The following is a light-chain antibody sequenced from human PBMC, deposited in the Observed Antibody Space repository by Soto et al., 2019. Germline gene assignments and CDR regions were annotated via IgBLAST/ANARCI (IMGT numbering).Light chain of an antibody. CDR3: SSYTSSSTWV. CDR2: DVS. J-gene: IGLJ3*02. Sequence: QSALTQPASVSGSPGQSITISCTGTSSDVGGYNYVSWYQQHPGKAPKRMINDVSKRPSGVSNRCSGSKSGNTASLTISGLQAEDEADYYYSSYTSSSTWVFGGGTKLTVL. V-gene: IGLV2-14*01. CDR1: SSDVGGYNY.